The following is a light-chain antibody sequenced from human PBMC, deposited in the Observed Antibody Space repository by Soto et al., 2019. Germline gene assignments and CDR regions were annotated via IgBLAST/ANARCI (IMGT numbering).Light chain of an antibody. J-gene: IGLJ1*01. CDR1: TGAVTGGYY. Sequence: QAVVTQEPSLAVSPGGTVTLTCASSTGAVTGGYYPNWFQQRPGQAPRSLIYTTTTKHSWTPARFSGSLLGGKAALTLSGVQPVDEAEYYCLLFYGGANVFGTGAKVTVL. CDR3: LLFYGGANV. V-gene: IGLV7-43*01. CDR2: TTT.